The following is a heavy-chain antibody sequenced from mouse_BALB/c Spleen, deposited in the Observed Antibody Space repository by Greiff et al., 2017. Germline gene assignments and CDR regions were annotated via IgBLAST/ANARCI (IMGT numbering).Heavy chain of an antibody. CDR2: IYPGNVNT. V-gene: IGHV1S56*01. CDR3: ARSPTAYYAMDY. Sequence: QVQLQQSGPELVKPGASVRISCKASGYTFTSYYIHWVKQRPGQGLEWIGWIYPGNVNTKYNEKFKGKATLTADKSSSTAYMQLSSLTSEDSAVYFCARSPTAYYAMDYGGQGTSVTVSS. J-gene: IGHJ4*01. CDR1: GYTFTSYY. D-gene: IGHD1-2*01.